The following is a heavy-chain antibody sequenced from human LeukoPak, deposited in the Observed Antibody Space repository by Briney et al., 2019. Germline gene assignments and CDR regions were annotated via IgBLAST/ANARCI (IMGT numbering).Heavy chain of an antibody. CDR3: ARTRSGGPYYYYYMDV. CDR2: ISAYNGNT. J-gene: IGHJ6*03. CDR1: GYTFTGYY. Sequence: GASVKVSCKASGYTFTGYYMHWVRQAPGQGLEWMGWISAYNGNTNYAQKLQGRVTMTTDTSTSTAYMELRSLRSDDTAVYYCARTRSGGPYYYYYMDVWGKGTTVTVSS. D-gene: IGHD2-15*01. V-gene: IGHV1-18*04.